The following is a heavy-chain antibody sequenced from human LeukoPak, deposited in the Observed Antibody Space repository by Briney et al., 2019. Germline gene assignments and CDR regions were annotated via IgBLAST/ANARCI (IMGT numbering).Heavy chain of an antibody. V-gene: IGHV3-30*02. CDR3: AKGSIGYCSSTSCYPIDY. Sequence: GGSLRLSCAASGFTFSSYGMHWVRQAPGKGLEWVAFIRYDGSNKYYADSVKGRFTISRDNSKNTLYLQMNSLRAEDTAVYYCAKGSIGYCSSTSCYPIDYWGQGTLVTVSS. CDR2: IRYDGSNK. D-gene: IGHD2-2*01. CDR1: GFTFSSYG. J-gene: IGHJ4*02.